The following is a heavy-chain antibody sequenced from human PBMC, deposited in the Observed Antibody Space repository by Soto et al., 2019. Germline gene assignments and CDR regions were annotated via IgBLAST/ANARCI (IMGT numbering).Heavy chain of an antibody. Sequence: EVQLVESGGGLVQPGRSLRLSCAASGFIFDDYAMHWVRQAPGKGLEWDSSISWNSGTIVYADSVKGRFTISRDNAKNSLYLHMNSLRTVDTSFYYCPKGRSNSCFAPVDYWGQGTLVTVSS. CDR1: GFIFDDYA. D-gene: IGHD2-2*01. V-gene: IGHV3-9*01. J-gene: IGHJ4*02. CDR3: PKGRSNSCFAPVDY. CDR2: ISWNSGTI.